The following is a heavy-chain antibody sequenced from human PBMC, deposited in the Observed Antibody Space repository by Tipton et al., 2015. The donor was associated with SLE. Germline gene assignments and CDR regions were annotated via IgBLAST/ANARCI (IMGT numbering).Heavy chain of an antibody. CDR3: ASPCHYYYSGGGGREFEY. Sequence: TLSLTCTVSGGSITNYYWTWIRQPPGKGLEWIGNLYYSGSTNYNPSLKSRVTISVDTSKNQFSLKLSSVTAADTAVYYCASPCHYYYSGGGGREFEYWGQGSLVTVSS. J-gene: IGHJ4*02. V-gene: IGHV4-59*01. CDR2: LYYSGST. D-gene: IGHD3-22*01. CDR1: GGSITNYY.